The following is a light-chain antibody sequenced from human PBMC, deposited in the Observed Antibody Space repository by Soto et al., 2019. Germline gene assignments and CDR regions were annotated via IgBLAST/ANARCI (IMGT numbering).Light chain of an antibody. CDR2: TAS. CDR3: QHYSSYPYT. J-gene: IGKJ2*01. CDR1: QSISFW. Sequence: DIQMTQSPSTLSASVGDRVTITCRASQSISFWLAWYQQKPGKAPKLLIYTASSLESGVPSRFSGSGSGTEFTLTISSLQPDDLATYYCQHYSSYPYTFGHGTKLEIK. V-gene: IGKV1-5*03.